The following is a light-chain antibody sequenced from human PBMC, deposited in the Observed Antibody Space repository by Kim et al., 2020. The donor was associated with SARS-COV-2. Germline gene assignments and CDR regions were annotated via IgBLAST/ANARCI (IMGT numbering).Light chain of an antibody. CDR2: GAS. CDR3: LQHNTYPIA. Sequence: VGDRVTINCRARQDIGNDLGWYQQNPGRAPKRLIYGASNLQSGVPSRFSGSGSGTDFTHTINSLQPEDCATYFCLQHNTYPIAVGQRTRLESK. V-gene: IGKV1-17*01. J-gene: IGKJ5*01. CDR1: QDIGND.